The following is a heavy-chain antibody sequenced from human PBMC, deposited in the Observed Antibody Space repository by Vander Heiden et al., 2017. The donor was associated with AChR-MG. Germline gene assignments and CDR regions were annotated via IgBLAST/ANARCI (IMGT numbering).Heavy chain of an antibody. Sequence: VQLVESGGGLVQSGGSLRLSCAGSGFTFRSYEMIWVRQAPGEGLEWLAYISSTGSSMYYADSVKGRVTISRDNAKSSLYLQMNSLRAEDTALYFCARELPSCGRTWSWYFDSWGQGTLVTVSS. CDR3: ARELPSCGRTWSWYFDS. D-gene: IGHD6-13*01. V-gene: IGHV3-48*03. J-gene: IGHJ4*02. CDR2: ISSTGSSM. CDR1: GFTFRSYE.